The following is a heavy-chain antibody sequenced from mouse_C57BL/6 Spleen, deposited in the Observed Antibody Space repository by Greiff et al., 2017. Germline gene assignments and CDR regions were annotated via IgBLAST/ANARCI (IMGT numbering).Heavy chain of an antibody. Sequence: QVTLKVSGPGILQPSQTLSLTCSFSGFSLSTFGMGVGWIRQPSGQGLEWLAHIWWDDDKYYNPALQSRLTISKATSKNHVILKIANVVTADTATYYCARIRYYDNYGYFDYWGQGTTLTVSS. V-gene: IGHV8-8*01. CDR2: IWWDDDK. D-gene: IGHD2-1*01. J-gene: IGHJ2*01. CDR3: ARIRYYDNYGYFDY. CDR1: GFSLSTFGMG.